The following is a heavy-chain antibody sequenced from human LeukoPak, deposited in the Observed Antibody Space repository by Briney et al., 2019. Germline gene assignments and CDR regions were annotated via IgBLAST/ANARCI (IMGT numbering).Heavy chain of an antibody. V-gene: IGHV3-7*03. J-gene: IGHJ4*02. CDR1: GFTFSSYW. CDR2: IKQDGSEK. CDR3: ARKGVGGELGGFDY. Sequence: PGGSLRLSCAASGFTFSSYWMNWVRQAPGKGLEWVANIKQDGSEKYYVDSVKGRFTISRDNAKNSLYLQMNSLRAEDTALYHCARKGVGGELGGFDYWGQGTLVTVSS. D-gene: IGHD3-16*01.